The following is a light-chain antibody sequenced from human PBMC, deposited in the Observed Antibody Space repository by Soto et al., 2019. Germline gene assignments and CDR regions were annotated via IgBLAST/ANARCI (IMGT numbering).Light chain of an antibody. V-gene: IGLV2-14*03. Sequence: QSALTQPASVSGSPGQSITISCTGTSSDIGGYNYVSWYQQHPGKAPKLIINYVTNRPSGVSNRFSGSKSGNTASLTISGLQADDEGDYYCSSYTSTASYVFGTGIKLTVL. J-gene: IGLJ1*01. CDR2: YVT. CDR1: SSDIGGYNY. CDR3: SSYTSTASYV.